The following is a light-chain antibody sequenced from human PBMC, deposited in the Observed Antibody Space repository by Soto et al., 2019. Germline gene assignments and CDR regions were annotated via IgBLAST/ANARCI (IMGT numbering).Light chain of an antibody. J-gene: IGKJ2*01. CDR2: GAS. CDR1: QSISSN. V-gene: IGKV3-15*01. CDR3: QQYSIWPYT. Sequence: EIVMTQSQATLSVSPGERATLSCRASQSISSNLAWYQQKPGQAPRLLIYGASTRATGIPARFSGSGSGTEFTLTISSLQSEDFAVYYCQQYSIWPYTFGQGTKLEIK.